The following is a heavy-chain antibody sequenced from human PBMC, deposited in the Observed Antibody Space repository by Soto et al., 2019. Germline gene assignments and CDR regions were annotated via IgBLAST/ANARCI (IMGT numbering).Heavy chain of an antibody. CDR2: ISGSGGST. CDR1: GFTFSSYA. CDR3: AKDRGISDYYYGMDV. V-gene: IGHV3-23*01. J-gene: IGHJ6*02. Sequence: EVQLLESGGGLVQPGGSLRLSCAASGFTFSSYAMSWVRQAPGKGLEWVSAISGSGGSTYYADSVKGRFTISIDNSKNTLYLQMNSLRAEDTAVYYCAKDRGISDYYYGMDVWGQGTTVTVSS. D-gene: IGHD3-3*01.